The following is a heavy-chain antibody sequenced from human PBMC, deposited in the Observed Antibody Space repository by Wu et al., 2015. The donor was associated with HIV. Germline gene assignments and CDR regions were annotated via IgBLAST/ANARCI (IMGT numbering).Heavy chain of an antibody. J-gene: IGHJ6*02. CDR1: GYTFTSYD. Sequence: QVQLVQSGAEVKKPGASVKVSCKASGYTFTSYDINWVRQATGQGLEWMGWMNPNSGNTGYAQKFQGRVTMTRNTSISTAYMELSSLRSEDTAVYYCARESSSWYYYGMDVWGQGDHGSPVSS. V-gene: IGHV1-8*01. CDR3: ARESSSWYYYGMDV. CDR2: MNPNSGNT. D-gene: IGHD6-13*01.